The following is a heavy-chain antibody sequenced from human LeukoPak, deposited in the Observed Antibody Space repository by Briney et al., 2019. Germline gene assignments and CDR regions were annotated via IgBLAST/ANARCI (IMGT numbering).Heavy chain of an antibody. V-gene: IGHV4-59*08. Sequence: KPSETLSLACTVSGGSISSYYWSWIRQPPGKGLEWIGYIYYSGSTNYNPSLKSRVTISVYTSKNQFSLKLSSVTAADTAVYYCARHSTYYYDSSGYLDYWGQGTLVTVSS. J-gene: IGHJ4*02. CDR1: GGSISSYY. CDR3: ARHSTYYYDSSGYLDY. D-gene: IGHD3-22*01. CDR2: IYYSGST.